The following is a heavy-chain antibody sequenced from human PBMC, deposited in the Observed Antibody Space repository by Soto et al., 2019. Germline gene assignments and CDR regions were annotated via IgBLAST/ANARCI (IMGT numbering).Heavy chain of an antibody. Sequence: GGALRVSCAAPGFTFSRYWMSWVRQAPGKGLEWVANIKQDGSEKYYVDSVKGRFTISRDNAKNSLYLQMNSLRAEDTAVYYCARDRSIYGDYQDYWGQGTLVTVSS. D-gene: IGHD4-17*01. CDR2: IKQDGSEK. CDR1: GFTFSRYW. J-gene: IGHJ4*02. CDR3: ARDRSIYGDYQDY. V-gene: IGHV3-7*01.